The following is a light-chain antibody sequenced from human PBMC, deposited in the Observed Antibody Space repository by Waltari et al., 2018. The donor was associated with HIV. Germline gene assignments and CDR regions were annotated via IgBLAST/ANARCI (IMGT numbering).Light chain of an antibody. Sequence: VALTQSPDSVALSPGDSVTLSCRANETIVSKYLGWFQQRPGQAPRLLLYGATIRAAGTPNRFSGGTFGTNFTLTINKLQEDDFAVYFCHLYGLSPWTFGQG. J-gene: IGKJ1*01. CDR2: GAT. CDR1: ETIVSKY. V-gene: IGKV3-20*01. CDR3: HLYGLSPWT.